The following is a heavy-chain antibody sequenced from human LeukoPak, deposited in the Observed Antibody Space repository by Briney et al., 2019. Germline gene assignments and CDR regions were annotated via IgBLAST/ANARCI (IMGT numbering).Heavy chain of an antibody. CDR2: IYTCGST. V-gene: IGHV4-4*07. Sequence: SETLSLTCAVYGGSFSGYYWSWMRQPAGKGREWIGRIYTCGSTNYNPSLKSRVTMSVDTSKNQFSLKLSSVTAADTAVYYCARDRRSIAAAGDYFDYWGQGTLVTVSS. CDR1: GGSFSGYY. D-gene: IGHD6-13*01. J-gene: IGHJ4*02. CDR3: ARDRRSIAAAGDYFDY.